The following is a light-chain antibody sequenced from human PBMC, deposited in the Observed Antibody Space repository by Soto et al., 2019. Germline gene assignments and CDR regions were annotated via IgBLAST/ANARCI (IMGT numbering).Light chain of an antibody. CDR3: RSSTMSTTVV. Sequence: QSALTQPASVSGSPGQSITISCTGTNSDVGAHDLVSWYQHHPGKAPRLMIYGVTNRPSGVSNRFSASKSGNTASLTISGLQAEDEADYYCRSSTMSTTVVFCGGTKLTVL. CDR1: NSDVGAHDL. V-gene: IGLV2-14*01. CDR2: GVT. J-gene: IGLJ2*01.